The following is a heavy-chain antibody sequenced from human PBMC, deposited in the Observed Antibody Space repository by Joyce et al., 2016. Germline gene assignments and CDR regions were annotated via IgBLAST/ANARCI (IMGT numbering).Heavy chain of an antibody. CDR1: GFTFSTYA. J-gene: IGHJ5*02. Sequence: EVRLLESGGRLVQPGGSLKLSCAASGFTFSTYAMNWVRQAPGKGLEWVSSISGTGDFTYYADSVEGRFTISRDNSNNPLYLQLSSLRAGDTAVYYCAKGRNWFDPWGHGTLVTVSS. V-gene: IGHV3-23*01. CDR3: AKGRNWFDP. CDR2: ISGTGDFT.